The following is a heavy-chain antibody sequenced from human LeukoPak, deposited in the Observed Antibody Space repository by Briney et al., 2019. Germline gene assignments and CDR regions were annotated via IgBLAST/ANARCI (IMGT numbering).Heavy chain of an antibody. V-gene: IGHV3-48*02. J-gene: IGHJ4*02. CDR1: GFTFSSYS. CDR3: ARDLYYGFDY. Sequence: PGGSLRLSCATSGFTFSSYSMHWVRQAPGKGLEWVSYISSSSSAIKYADSVKGRFTISRDNAKNSLYLQMNSLRDKDTAVYYCARDLYYGFDYWGRGTLVSVSS. D-gene: IGHD1-26*01. CDR2: ISSSSSAI.